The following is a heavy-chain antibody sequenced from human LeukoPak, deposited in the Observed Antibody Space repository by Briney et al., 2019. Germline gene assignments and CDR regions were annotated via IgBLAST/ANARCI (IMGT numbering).Heavy chain of an antibody. D-gene: IGHD3-10*01. CDR1: GYTFTSYG. J-gene: IGHJ4*02. CDR2: INPNSGGT. CDR3: ARGTPGSYFGY. V-gene: IGHV1-2*04. Sequence: GASVKVSCKASGYTFTSYGISWVRQAPGQGLEWMGWINPNSGGTNYAQKFKGWVTLTRDTSINTTYMELSRLTSDVTAVYFCARGTPGSYFGYWGQGTLVTVSP.